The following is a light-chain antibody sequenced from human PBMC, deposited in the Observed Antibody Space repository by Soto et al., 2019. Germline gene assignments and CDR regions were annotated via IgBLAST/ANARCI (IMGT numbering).Light chain of an antibody. CDR3: QQHNQWPIT. Sequence: EIVLTQSPATLSLSPGERATLSYSASPSVTNFLAWYQQKPGQAPRLLIYGAFNRATGIPARFSGSGSVTEFTLTINSLQSEDSAVYYCQQHNQWPITFGQGTRLEI. V-gene: IGKV3D-15*01. J-gene: IGKJ5*01. CDR2: GAF. CDR1: PSVTNF.